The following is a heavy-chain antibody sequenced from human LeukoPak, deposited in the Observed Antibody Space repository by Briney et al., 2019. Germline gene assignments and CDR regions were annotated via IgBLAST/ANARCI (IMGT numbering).Heavy chain of an antibody. CDR2: INTNTGNP. CDR1: GGTFSSYA. D-gene: IGHD3-3*01. CDR3: ARSYYDFWSGYFPQID. J-gene: IGHJ4*02. V-gene: IGHV7-4-1*02. Sequence: ASVKVSCKASGGTFSSYAISWVRQAPGQGLEWMGWINTNTGNPTYAQRFTGRFVFSLDTSVSTAYLQISSLKAEDTAVYYCARSYYDFWSGYFPQIDWGQGTLVTVSS.